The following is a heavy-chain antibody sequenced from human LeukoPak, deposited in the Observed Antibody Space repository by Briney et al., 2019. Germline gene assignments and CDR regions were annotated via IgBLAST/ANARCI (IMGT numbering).Heavy chain of an antibody. CDR3: ARDRAYSTGYYGGSLDF. Sequence: PGGSLRLSCVASGFTFSTYGMHWVRQAPGKGLEWVAVIWYDESNEHYADSVKGRFTISRDNSKNTLYLQMNSLRGEDTAVYYCARDRAYSTGYYGGSLDFWGQGTLVIVSS. CDR2: IWYDESNE. J-gene: IGHJ4*02. V-gene: IGHV3-33*01. CDR1: GFTFSTYG. D-gene: IGHD3-22*01.